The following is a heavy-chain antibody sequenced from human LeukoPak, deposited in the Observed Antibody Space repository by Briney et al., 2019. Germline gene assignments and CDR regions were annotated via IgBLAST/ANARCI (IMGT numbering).Heavy chain of an antibody. V-gene: IGHV3-53*01. Sequence: GGSLRLSCAATGLTVSSNFMSWVRQAPGKGLEWVSVIYGGGSTYYADSVKGRFTISRDTPKNTLYLQMNSLRVEDTAVYFCAKSRSGSANWALQIFDNWGQGTLVTVSS. D-gene: IGHD1-1*01. J-gene: IGHJ4*02. CDR3: AKSRSGSANWALQIFDN. CDR2: IYGGGST. CDR1: GLTVSSNF.